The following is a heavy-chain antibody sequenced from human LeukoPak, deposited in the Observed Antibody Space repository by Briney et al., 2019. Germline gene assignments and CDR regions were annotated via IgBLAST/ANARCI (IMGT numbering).Heavy chain of an antibody. CDR3: ARHRDVVVVEFDY. J-gene: IGHJ4*02. CDR1: GYSFTSYW. CDR2: IYPGDSDT. D-gene: IGHD2-15*01. Sequence: GESLKISCKGSGYSFTSYWIGWVRQMPGNGLEWMGIIYPGDSDTRYSPSFQGQVTISADKSISTAYLQWSSLKASDTAMYYCARHRDVVVVEFDYWGQGTLVTVSS. V-gene: IGHV5-51*01.